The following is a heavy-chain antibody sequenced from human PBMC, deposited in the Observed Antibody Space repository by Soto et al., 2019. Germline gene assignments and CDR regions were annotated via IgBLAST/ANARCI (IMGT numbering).Heavy chain of an antibody. D-gene: IGHD3-10*01. CDR1: GGSISSYY. CDR3: ASRGSGSYSDY. J-gene: IGHJ4*02. CDR2: IYYSGST. Sequence: SETLSLTCTVSGGSISSYYWGWIRQPPGKGLEWIGSIYYSGSTYYNPSLKSRVTISVDTSKNQFSLKLSSVTAADTAVYYCASRGSGSYSDYWGQGTLVTVSS. V-gene: IGHV4-39*01.